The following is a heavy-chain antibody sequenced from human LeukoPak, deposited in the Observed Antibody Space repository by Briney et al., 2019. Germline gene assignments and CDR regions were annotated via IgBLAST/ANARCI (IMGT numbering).Heavy chain of an antibody. D-gene: IGHD3-22*01. J-gene: IGHJ3*02. CDR3: ARRFFSGYDDAFDI. V-gene: IGHV4-4*09. Sequence: SETLSLTCTVSGGSISSYYWSWIRQPPGKGLEWIGYIYTSGSTNYNPSLKSRVTISVDTSKNQFSLKLGSVTAADTAVYYCARRFFSGYDDAFDIWGQGTMVTVSS. CDR2: IYTSGST. CDR1: GGSISSYY.